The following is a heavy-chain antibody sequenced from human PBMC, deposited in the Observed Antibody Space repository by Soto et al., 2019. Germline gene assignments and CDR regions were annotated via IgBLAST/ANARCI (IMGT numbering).Heavy chain of an antibody. CDR1: GFTFSSFV. D-gene: IGHD3-22*01. CDR2: ISVDGSST. V-gene: IGHV3-30-3*01. J-gene: IGHJ1*01. Sequence: QVQLVESGGGAVQPGRSLRLSCTASGFTFSSFVMHWVRQTPGEGLEWVAGISVDGSSTHYADSVKGRFTISRDNSKNTLYLQRDSLTTEETTVYYCAREDESSGQAGTFWHWGQGALVTVSS. CDR3: AREDESSGQAGTFWH.